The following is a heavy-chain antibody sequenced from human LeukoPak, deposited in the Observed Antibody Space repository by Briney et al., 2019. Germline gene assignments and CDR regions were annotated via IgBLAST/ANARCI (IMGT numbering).Heavy chain of an antibody. Sequence: GGSLRLSCVASGFTFSTYWMSWVRQAPGKGLEWVANINQDGSEKNYVDSVKGRFTISRDNAKNSLYLQMNSLRAEDTAVYYCAREVGDQWWAYYFDHWGQGTLVTVSS. CDR3: AREVGDQWWAYYFDH. D-gene: IGHD2-15*01. CDR2: INQDGSEK. J-gene: IGHJ4*02. CDR1: GFTFSTYW. V-gene: IGHV3-7*01.